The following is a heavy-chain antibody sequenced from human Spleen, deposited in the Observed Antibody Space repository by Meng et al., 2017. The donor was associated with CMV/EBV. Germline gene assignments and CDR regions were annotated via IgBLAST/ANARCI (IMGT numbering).Heavy chain of an antibody. V-gene: IGHV3-30*12. CDR1: GFTFSDFG. Sequence: GGSLRLSCAASGFTFSDFGMHWVRHSPAKGLEWVAVISYDGSNKYYAESVKGRFTISRDNAKNSLFLQMNSLRAEDTAVYYCARVAAAGRGMDVWGQGTTVTVSS. CDR3: ARVAAAGRGMDV. CDR2: ISYDGSNK. J-gene: IGHJ6*02. D-gene: IGHD6-13*01.